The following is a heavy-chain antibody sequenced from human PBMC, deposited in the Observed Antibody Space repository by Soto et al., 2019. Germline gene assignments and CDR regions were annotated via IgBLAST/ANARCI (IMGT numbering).Heavy chain of an antibody. V-gene: IGHV2-26*01. CDR3: ALYSDELRYFDWPSY. J-gene: IGHJ4*02. CDR1: GFSLSNARMG. CDR2: IFSNDEK. Sequence: SGPTLVNPTETLTLTCTVSGFSLSNARMGVSWIRQPPGKALEWLAHIFSNDEKSYSTSLKSRLTISKDTSKSQVVLTMTNMDPVDTATYYCALYSDELRYFDWPSYWGQGTLVTVSS. D-gene: IGHD3-9*01.